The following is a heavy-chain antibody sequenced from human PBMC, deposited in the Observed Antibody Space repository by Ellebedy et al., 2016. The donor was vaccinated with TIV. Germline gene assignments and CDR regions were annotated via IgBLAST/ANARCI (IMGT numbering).Heavy chain of an antibody. CDR3: ARVYGDYSVADY. CDR2: IWYDGSNK. CDR1: GFTFSSYG. V-gene: IGHV3-33*01. J-gene: IGHJ4*02. D-gene: IGHD4-17*01. Sequence: GESLKISXAASGFTFSSYGMHWVRQAPGKGLEWVAVIWYDGSNKYYADSVKGRFTISRDNSKNTLYLQMNSLRAEDTAVYYCARVYGDYSVADYWGQGTLVTVSS.